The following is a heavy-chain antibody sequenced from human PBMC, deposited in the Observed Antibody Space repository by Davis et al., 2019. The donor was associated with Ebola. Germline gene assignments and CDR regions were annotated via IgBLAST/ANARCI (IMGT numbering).Heavy chain of an antibody. CDR1: GGSISSYY. CDR3: ARGDDYPFYMDV. CDR2: IQYSGST. D-gene: IGHD2/OR15-2a*01. J-gene: IGHJ6*04. V-gene: IGHV4-59*01. Sequence: SETLSLTCTVSGGSISSYYWSWIRQPPGMRLEWIGYIQYSGSTNYNPSLKSRVTISVDTSKNQFSLKLSSVTAADTAVYYCARGDDYPFYMDVWGKGTTVTVSS.